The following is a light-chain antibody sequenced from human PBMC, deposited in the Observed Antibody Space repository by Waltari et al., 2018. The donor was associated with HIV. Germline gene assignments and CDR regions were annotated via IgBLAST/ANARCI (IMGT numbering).Light chain of an antibody. J-gene: IGLJ3*02. CDR1: ALPTQS. CDR2: KDT. CDR3: QSADSSGTWV. Sequence: SYELTPPPPVSVSPGQTARITCSGDALPTQSAYWYHQKPGQAPVLVIYKDTERPSGIPERFSGSSSGTTVTLTISGVQAEDEADYYCQSADSSGTWVFGGGTKLTVL. V-gene: IGLV3-25*03.